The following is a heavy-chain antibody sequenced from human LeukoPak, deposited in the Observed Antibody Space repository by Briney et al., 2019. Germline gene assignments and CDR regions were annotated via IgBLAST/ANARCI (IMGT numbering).Heavy chain of an antibody. Sequence: SETLSLTCTVSGGSISSGDYYWSWIRQPPGKGLEWIGCIYYSGSTYYNPSLKSRIIISVDTSKNQFSLNLNSVTASDTAVYYCARSGGYIPYFDYWGQGTLVTVSS. CDR2: IYYSGST. D-gene: IGHD5-12*01. CDR3: ARSGGYIPYFDY. J-gene: IGHJ4*02. CDR1: GGSISSGDYY. V-gene: IGHV4-30-4*01.